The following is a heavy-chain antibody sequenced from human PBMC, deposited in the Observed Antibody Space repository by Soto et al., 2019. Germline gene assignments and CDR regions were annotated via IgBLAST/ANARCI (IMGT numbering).Heavy chain of an antibody. Sequence: QVQLVQSGAEVKKPGSSVKVSCKTSRDTFNKYAFNWVRQAPGQGLEWMGWIIPIFSSRNYAEKFQGRVTITAHDSTSTAYMELRSLRLDDTAVYYCARGDSYLGVWGQGTTVTVSS. CDR3: ARGDSYLGV. J-gene: IGHJ6*02. CDR2: IIPIFSSR. V-gene: IGHV1-69*01. CDR1: RDTFNKYA. D-gene: IGHD3-16*02.